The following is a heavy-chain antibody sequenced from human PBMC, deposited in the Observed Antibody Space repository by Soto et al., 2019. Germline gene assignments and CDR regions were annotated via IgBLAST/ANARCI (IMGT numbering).Heavy chain of an antibody. J-gene: IGHJ2*01. Sequence: QVQLQESGPGLVKPSETLSLTCTVSGGSISSYYWSWIRQPPGKGLEWIGYIYYSGSTNYNPSLKSRVTISVDTSKNQFSLKLSSVTAADTAVYYCARGWVVATWYFDLWGRGTLVTVSS. CDR2: IYYSGST. CDR1: GGSISSYY. CDR3: ARGWVVATWYFDL. D-gene: IGHD5-12*01. V-gene: IGHV4-59*01.